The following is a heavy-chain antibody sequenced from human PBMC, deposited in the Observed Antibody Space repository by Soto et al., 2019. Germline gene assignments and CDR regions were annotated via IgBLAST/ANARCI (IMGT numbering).Heavy chain of an antibody. D-gene: IGHD2-21*02. CDR2: ISGDSGRT. Sequence: EVQLLESGGGLVQPGGSVRLSCAASGLTFGNYAMSWVRQAPGKGLGWVSAISGDSGRTYYADSVTGRFTISRDNSKNTLYLQMNTLRAEDTAVYYCAVTPNCGRDCSAASYWYFDIWGRGTLVTVSS. CDR3: AVTPNCGRDCSAASYWYFDI. CDR1: GLTFGNYA. J-gene: IGHJ2*01. V-gene: IGHV3-23*01.